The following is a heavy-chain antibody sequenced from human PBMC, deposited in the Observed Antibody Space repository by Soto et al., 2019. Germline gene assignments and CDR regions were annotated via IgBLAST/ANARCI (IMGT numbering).Heavy chain of an antibody. Sequence: GGSLRLSCAASGFIFSGHWMNWVRQAPGKGLEWVAKIKQDGSEKYYVDSVKGRFTISRDNAKNSLYLQMNSLRAEDTAVYYCARDLNIVATRPFDYWGQGTLVTVSS. J-gene: IGHJ4*02. CDR3: ARDLNIVATRPFDY. D-gene: IGHD5-12*01. V-gene: IGHV3-7*01. CDR2: IKQDGSEK. CDR1: GFIFSGHW.